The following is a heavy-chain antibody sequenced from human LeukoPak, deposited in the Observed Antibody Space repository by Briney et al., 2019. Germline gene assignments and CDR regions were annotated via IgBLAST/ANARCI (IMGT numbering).Heavy chain of an antibody. CDR2: INPTSGGT. V-gene: IGHV1-2*06. Sequence: ASVKVSCKASGYTFTGYYMHWVRQAPGQGLEWMGRINPTSGGTNYAQKFQGRVTMTRDTSISTAYMELSRLRSDDTAVYYCARESKDIVVVVAATEILPDYSGQGTLVTVSS. D-gene: IGHD2-15*01. J-gene: IGHJ4*02. CDR1: GYTFTGYY. CDR3: ARESKDIVVVVAATEILPDY.